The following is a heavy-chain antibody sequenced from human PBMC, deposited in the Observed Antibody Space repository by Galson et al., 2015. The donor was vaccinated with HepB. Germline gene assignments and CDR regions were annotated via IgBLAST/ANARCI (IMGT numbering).Heavy chain of an antibody. D-gene: IGHD3-22*01. CDR3: ATGYSDNGGGDSFDI. V-gene: IGHV1-24*01. CDR2: VDPEDGDT. Sequence: SVKVSCKVSGYTLTELSIHWVRQTPGKWLKWMGGVDPEDGDTISAQNFQGRVTMTEDTSTDTAYMELRSLRSEDSAFYYCATGYSDNGGGDSFDIWGQGTMVIVSS. CDR1: GYTLTELS. J-gene: IGHJ3*02.